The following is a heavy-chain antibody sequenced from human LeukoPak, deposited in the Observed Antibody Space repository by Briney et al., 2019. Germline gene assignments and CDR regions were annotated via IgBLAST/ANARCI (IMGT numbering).Heavy chain of an antibody. Sequence: PSETLSLTCTVSGGSISSGGYYWSWIRQHPGKGLEWIGYIYYSGSTYYNPSLKSRVTISVDTSKNQFSLKLSSVTAADTAVYYCARGVITGTTAFDYWGQGTLVTVSS. CDR3: ARGVITGTTAFDY. V-gene: IGHV4-31*03. CDR1: GGSISSGGYY. D-gene: IGHD1-7*01. CDR2: IYYSGST. J-gene: IGHJ4*02.